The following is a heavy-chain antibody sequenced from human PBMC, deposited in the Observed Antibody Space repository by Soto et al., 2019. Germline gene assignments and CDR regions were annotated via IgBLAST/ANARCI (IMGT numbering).Heavy chain of an antibody. Sequence: QVQLQESGPGLVKPSETLSLTCTVSGASVSSGNYYWSWIRQPPGKGLEWIGHIYYSGSTNYNPSLKSRGTIPLDTSKNQFSLKLSSVTAADTAVYYCARLPVLVTAIWFDPWGQGTLVTVSS. V-gene: IGHV4-61*01. D-gene: IGHD2-21*02. CDR3: ARLPVLVTAIWFDP. CDR2: IYYSGST. CDR1: GASVSSGNYY. J-gene: IGHJ5*02.